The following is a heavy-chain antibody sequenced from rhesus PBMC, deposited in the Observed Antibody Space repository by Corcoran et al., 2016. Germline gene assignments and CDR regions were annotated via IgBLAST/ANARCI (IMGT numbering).Heavy chain of an antibody. Sequence: QVQLQESGPGVVKPSETLSLTCAVSGGSISGYYLWSWIRQPPGKGLEWIGYIYGGNGSTSYNPSLKSRVIISIDTSKNQFSLKLSSVTAADTAVYYCASVTQYYEDDYGYYNYGLDSWGQGVVVTVSS. CDR2: IYGGNGST. D-gene: IGHD3-9*01. CDR3: ASVTQYYEDDYGYYNYGLDS. CDR1: GGSISGYYL. V-gene: IGHV4-143*01. J-gene: IGHJ6*01.